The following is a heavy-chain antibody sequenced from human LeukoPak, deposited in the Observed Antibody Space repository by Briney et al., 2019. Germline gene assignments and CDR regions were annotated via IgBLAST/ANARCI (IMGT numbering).Heavy chain of an antibody. V-gene: IGHV3-30*18. Sequence: GGSLRLSCAASGFTFSTYGMNWVRQAPGKWLEWVAALSYDGYNDHYADSVRGRFTISRDNSKNTLFLQMNNLRVEDTAMYYCAKNKGSYQYNYYGMEVWGQGTTVSVSS. D-gene: IGHD3-10*01. J-gene: IGHJ6*02. CDR1: GFTFSTYG. CDR2: LSYDGYND. CDR3: AKNKGSYQYNYYGMEV.